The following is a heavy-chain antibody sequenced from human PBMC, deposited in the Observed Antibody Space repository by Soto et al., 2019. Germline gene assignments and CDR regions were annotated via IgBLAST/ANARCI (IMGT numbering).Heavy chain of an antibody. CDR3: ARLSPTSGNRALSY. CDR1: GASISSSY. V-gene: IGHV4-59*01. Sequence: SETLSLTCTVSGASISSSYWNWIRQPPPTGLGLIGYIYYSGSTNYNPYLTSRVTINVDTSKNQFSLKVTSVTATDTAMYYCARLSPTSGNRALSYWGQGTLVTVSS. D-gene: IGHD3-16*02. J-gene: IGHJ4*02. CDR2: IYYSGST.